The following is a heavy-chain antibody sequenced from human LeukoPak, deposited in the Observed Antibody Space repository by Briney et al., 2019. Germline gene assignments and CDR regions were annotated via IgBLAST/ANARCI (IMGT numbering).Heavy chain of an antibody. CDR3: VRSSENYFGP. CDR2: IYYSGGT. D-gene: IGHD3-10*01. CDR1: GGSISGYY. V-gene: IGHV4-59*01. Sequence: PSETLSLTCTVSGGSISGYYWSWIRQPPGKGLEWIGEIYYSGGTKYIPSLKSRVTMSVDTSKNQFSLRLTSVTAADTAIYYCVRSSENYFGPWGQGTLVTVSS. J-gene: IGHJ5*02.